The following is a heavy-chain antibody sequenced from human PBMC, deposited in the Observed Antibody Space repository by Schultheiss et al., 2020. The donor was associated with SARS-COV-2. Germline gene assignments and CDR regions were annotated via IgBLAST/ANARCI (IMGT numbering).Heavy chain of an antibody. CDR3: ARDGGYCSSTSCYSDLDY. Sequence: GESLKISCAASGFTFSSYAMSWVRQAPGKGLEWVAVISYDGSNKYYADSVKGRFTISRDNSKNTLYLQMNSLRAEDTAVYYCARDGGYCSSTSCYSDLDYWGQGTLVTVSS. J-gene: IGHJ4*02. CDR1: GFTFSSYA. V-gene: IGHV3-30*04. CDR2: ISYDGSNK. D-gene: IGHD2-2*02.